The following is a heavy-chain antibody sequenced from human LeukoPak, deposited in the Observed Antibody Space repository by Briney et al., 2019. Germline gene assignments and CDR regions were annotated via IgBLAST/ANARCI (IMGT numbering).Heavy chain of an antibody. V-gene: IGHV4-34*09. D-gene: IGHD5-18*01. CDR2: IYYDGST. J-gene: IGHJ5*02. CDR1: GGSFSGYY. CDR3: ARARGYTYGYWFDP. Sequence: PSETLSLTCAVYGGSFSGYYWSWLRQSPGKGLEWIGYIYYDGSTYYNPSLKSRLTISGDTSKRQFSLNLSSVTAADTAVYYCARARGYTYGYWFDPWGQGILVSVSS.